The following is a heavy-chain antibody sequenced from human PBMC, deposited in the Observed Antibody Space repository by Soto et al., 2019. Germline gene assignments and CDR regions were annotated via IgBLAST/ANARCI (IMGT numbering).Heavy chain of an antibody. Sequence: ASVKASCRASGYTLTGYYMHWVRQAPGQGLEWMGWINPNSGGTDYAQNFQGWVTMTSDTSISTAYMELSRLRPYDTAVYYCARTRLTMVRGVQKYYYYYGMDVWGQGTTVTVYS. CDR2: INPNSGGT. J-gene: IGHJ6*02. D-gene: IGHD3-10*01. V-gene: IGHV1-2*04. CDR1: GYTLTGYY. CDR3: ARTRLTMVRGVQKYYYYYGMDV.